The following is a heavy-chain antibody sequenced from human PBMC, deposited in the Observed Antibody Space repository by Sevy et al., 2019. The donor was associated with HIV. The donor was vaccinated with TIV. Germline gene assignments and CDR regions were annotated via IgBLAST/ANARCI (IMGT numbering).Heavy chain of an antibody. V-gene: IGHV3-7*01. J-gene: IGHJ4*02. CDR1: GFTFSNYW. CDR3: ARGGSTSWYGGDFDY. CDR2: IKQDGSEK. Sequence: GGSLRLSCAASGFTFSNYWMSWVRQAPGKGLEWAANIKQDGSEKYYVDSVKRRFSISRDNAKSSLYLQMNSLRDEDTAVYYCARGGSTSWYGGDFDYWGQGTLVTVSS. D-gene: IGHD6-13*01.